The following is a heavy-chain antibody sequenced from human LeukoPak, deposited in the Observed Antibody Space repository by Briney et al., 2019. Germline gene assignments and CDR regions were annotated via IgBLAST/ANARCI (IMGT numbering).Heavy chain of an antibody. D-gene: IGHD2-21*02. CDR3: ARGDYYPDY. Sequence: GGSLRLSCAASDFALSSYWMSWVRQAPGKGLEWVANINYDGSEKYYVDSVEGRFTISRDNAKNSLYLQMNSLRAEDTALYYCARGDYYPDYWGQGTLVTVSS. CDR2: INYDGSEK. V-gene: IGHV3-7*01. J-gene: IGHJ4*02. CDR1: DFALSSYW.